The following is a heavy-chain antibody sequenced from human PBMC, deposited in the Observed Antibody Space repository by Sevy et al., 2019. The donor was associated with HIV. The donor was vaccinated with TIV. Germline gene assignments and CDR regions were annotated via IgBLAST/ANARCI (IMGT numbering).Heavy chain of an antibody. CDR2: ISSSSNYI. V-gene: IGHV3-21*01. Sequence: GGSLRLSCAASGFTFSRYSINWVRQAPGKGLEWVSSISSSSNYIYYADSVKGRFTISRDNAKNSLYLQMNSLRAEDTAVYYCARGKLAVAGEPDYWGQGTLVTVSS. CDR1: GFTFSRYS. D-gene: IGHD6-19*01. J-gene: IGHJ4*02. CDR3: ARGKLAVAGEPDY.